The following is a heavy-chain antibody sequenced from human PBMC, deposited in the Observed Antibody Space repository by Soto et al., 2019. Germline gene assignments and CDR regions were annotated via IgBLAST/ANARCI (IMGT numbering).Heavy chain of an antibody. Sequence: NPSETLSLTCTVSGGSISSGGYYWSWIRQHPGKGLEWIGYIYYSGSTYYNPSLKSRVTISVDTSKNQFSLKLSSVTAADTAVYYCARRYGKNAFDIWGQGTMVTVSS. J-gene: IGHJ3*02. CDR3: ARRYGKNAFDI. D-gene: IGHD5-18*01. CDR1: GGSISSGGYY. CDR2: IYYSGST. V-gene: IGHV4-31*03.